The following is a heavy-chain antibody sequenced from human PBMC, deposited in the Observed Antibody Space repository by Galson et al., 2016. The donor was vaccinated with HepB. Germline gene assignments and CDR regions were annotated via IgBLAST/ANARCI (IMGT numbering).Heavy chain of an antibody. CDR2: ISYDGSNT. CDR1: EFTFSNYD. Sequence: SLRLSCAASEFTFSNYDMHWVRQTPGKGLEWVALISYDGSNTYYADSIKGRFTISRDNGLNTLFMQMNSLRVEDTAIYYCARGVLRFLEWGNGLDVWGQGTMVTVSS. CDR3: ARGVLRFLEWGNGLDV. V-gene: IGHV3-30-3*01. J-gene: IGHJ3*01. D-gene: IGHD3-3*01.